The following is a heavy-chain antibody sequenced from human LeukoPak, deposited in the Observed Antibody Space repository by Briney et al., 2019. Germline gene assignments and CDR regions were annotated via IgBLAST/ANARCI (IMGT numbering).Heavy chain of an antibody. J-gene: IGHJ4*02. CDR1: GFTFSTYN. CDR2: IARSGTFM. V-gene: IGHV3-21*01. CDR3: ARDLNY. Sequence: PGGSLRLSCAASGFTFSTYNMIWVRQAPGKGLEWVSSIARSGTFMFHADSVRGRFTISRDNAKNSLCLQMNSLRVEDTAVYYCARDLNYWGQGTLVTVSS.